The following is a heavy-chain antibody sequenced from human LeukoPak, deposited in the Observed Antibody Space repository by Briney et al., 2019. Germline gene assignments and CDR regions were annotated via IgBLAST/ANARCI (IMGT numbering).Heavy chain of an antibody. Sequence: WASVKVSRKASGGTFSSYAVSWVRQAPGQGLEWMGRIIPIFGTANYAQKFQGRVTITTDESTSTAYMELSGLRSEDTAVYYCARGYGDYSHFDYWGQGTLVTVSS. CDR3: ARGYGDYSHFDY. V-gene: IGHV1-69*05. CDR1: GGTFSSYA. D-gene: IGHD4-17*01. CDR2: IIPIFGTA. J-gene: IGHJ4*02.